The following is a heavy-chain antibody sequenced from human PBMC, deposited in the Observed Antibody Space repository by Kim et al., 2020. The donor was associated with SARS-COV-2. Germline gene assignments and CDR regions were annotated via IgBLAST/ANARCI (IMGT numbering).Heavy chain of an antibody. V-gene: IGHV4-34*01. CDR3: ARGITMVRGPVDY. Sequence: NPSLKSRVTISVDTSKNQFSLKLSSVTAADTAVYYCARGITMVRGPVDYWGQGTLVTVSS. D-gene: IGHD3-10*01. J-gene: IGHJ4*02.